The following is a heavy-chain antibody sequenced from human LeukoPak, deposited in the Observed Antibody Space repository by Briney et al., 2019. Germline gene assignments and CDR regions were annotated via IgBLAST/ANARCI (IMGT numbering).Heavy chain of an antibody. CDR1: GFTISSYG. CDR3: ANIPYDFWSGYTQFDY. Sequence: PGGSLRLACAAAGFTISSYGMHWVRQAPGKGREWVAFIGYDGSNKYYADSVKGRLTISRNHSKNTLYLQMNSLRAEDTAVYYCANIPYDFWSGYTQFDYWGQRTPVTVSS. J-gene: IGHJ4*02. CDR2: IGYDGSNK. D-gene: IGHD3-3*01. V-gene: IGHV3-30*02.